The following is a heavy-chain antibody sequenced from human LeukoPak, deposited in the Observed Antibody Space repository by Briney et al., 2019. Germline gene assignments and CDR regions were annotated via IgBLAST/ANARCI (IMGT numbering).Heavy chain of an antibody. CDR3: ARGTLGGTIFGVVIENYYGMDV. D-gene: IGHD3-3*01. CDR2: INHSGST. Sequence: SETLSLTCAVYGGSFSGYYWSWIRQPPGKGLEWIGEINHSGSTNYNPSLKSRVTMSVDTSKNQFSLKLSSVTAADTAVYYCARGTLGGTIFGVVIENYYGMDVWGQGTTVTVSS. J-gene: IGHJ6*02. V-gene: IGHV4-34*01. CDR1: GGSFSGYY.